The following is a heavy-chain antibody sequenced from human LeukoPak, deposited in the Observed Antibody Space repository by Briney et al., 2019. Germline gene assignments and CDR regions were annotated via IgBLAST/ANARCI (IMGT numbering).Heavy chain of an antibody. J-gene: IGHJ5*02. CDR2: IYYSGST. CDR1: GGSISSSSYY. CDR3: ATNIVATTNWFDP. V-gene: IGHV4-39*01. D-gene: IGHD5-12*01. Sequence: SETLSLTCTVSGGSISSSSYYWGWIRQPPGKGLEWIGSIYYSGSTYYNPSLKSRVTISVDTSKNQFSLKLSSVTAADTAVYYCATNIVATTNWFDPWGQGTLVTVSS.